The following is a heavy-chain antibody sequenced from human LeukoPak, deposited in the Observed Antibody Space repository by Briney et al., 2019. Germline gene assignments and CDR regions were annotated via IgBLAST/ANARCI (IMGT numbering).Heavy chain of an antibody. CDR3: ARGRGLGVVSPYFDY. CDR2: IYGDGRT. J-gene: IGHJ4*02. Sequence: PGGSLRLSCVVSGFSVSNNYIIWGRQAPGNGLERVSVIYGDGRTSHSASVRGRFTISRDNSKNIVSLQMNNLRAEDTAVYYCARGRGLGVVSPYFDYWGQGTLVTVSS. CDR1: GFSVSNNY. V-gene: IGHV3-53*01. D-gene: IGHD3-3*01.